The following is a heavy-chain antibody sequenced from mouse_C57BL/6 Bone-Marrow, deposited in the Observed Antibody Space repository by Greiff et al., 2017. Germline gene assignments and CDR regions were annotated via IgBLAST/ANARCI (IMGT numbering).Heavy chain of an antibody. CDR1: GFSFNTYA. CDR3: VGRVAY. V-gene: IGHV10-1*01. J-gene: IGHJ3*01. CDR2: ISSKTNNYAT. Sequence: EVQGVESGGGLVQPKGSLKLSCAASGFSFNTYAMNWVRQAPGKGLEWVARISSKTNNYATYHAVSVKDRFTISRDDSESMLYLQMNNLKTEDTAMYYCVGRVAYWGQGTLVTVAA.